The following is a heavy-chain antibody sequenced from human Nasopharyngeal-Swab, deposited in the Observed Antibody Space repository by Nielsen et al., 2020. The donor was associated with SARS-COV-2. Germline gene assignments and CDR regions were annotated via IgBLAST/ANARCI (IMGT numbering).Heavy chain of an antibody. V-gene: IGHV3-30*04. Sequence: SLKISCAASGFTFSSYAMHWVRQAPGKGLEWVAVISYDGSNKYYADSVKGRFTISRDNSKNTLYLQMNSLRAEDTAVYYCAREAQWELLGGFDYWGQGTLVTVSS. CDR3: AREAQWELLGGFDY. D-gene: IGHD1-26*01. CDR2: ISYDGSNK. CDR1: GFTFSSYA. J-gene: IGHJ4*02.